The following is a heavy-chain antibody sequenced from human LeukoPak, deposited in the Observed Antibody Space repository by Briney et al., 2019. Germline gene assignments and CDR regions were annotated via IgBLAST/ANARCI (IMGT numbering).Heavy chain of an antibody. CDR3: TRDGSSWYASYYYYMDV. CDR2: ISYDGSNK. V-gene: IGHV3-30*03. Sequence: GGSLRLSCAASGFTFSKYRINWVRQAPGKGLEWVAVISYDGSNKFNTDSVRGRFTISRDNSKNTLYLQMNSLRPEDTAVYYCTRDGSSWYASYYYYMDVWGKGTTVTVSS. CDR1: GFTFSKYR. J-gene: IGHJ6*03. D-gene: IGHD6-13*01.